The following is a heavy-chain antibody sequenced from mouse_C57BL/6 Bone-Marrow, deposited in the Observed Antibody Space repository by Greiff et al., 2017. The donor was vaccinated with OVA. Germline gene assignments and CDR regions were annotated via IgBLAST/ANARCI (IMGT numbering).Heavy chain of an antibody. D-gene: IGHD2-4*01. CDR2: IDPENGDT. J-gene: IGHJ3*01. Sequence: VQLQQSGAELVRPGASVKLSCTASGFNIKDDYMHWVKQRPEQGLEWIGWIDPENGDTEYASKFQGKATITADTSSNTAYLQLSSLTSEDTAVYYCTTYDYLAWFAYWGQGTLVTGSA. CDR3: TTYDYLAWFAY. V-gene: IGHV14-4*01. CDR1: GFNIKDDY.